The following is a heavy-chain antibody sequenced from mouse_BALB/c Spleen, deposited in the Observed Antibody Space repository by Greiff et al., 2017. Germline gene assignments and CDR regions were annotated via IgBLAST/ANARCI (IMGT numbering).Heavy chain of an antibody. V-gene: IGHV1-18*01. J-gene: IGHJ3*01. Sequence: EVQLQESGPELVKPGASVKIPCKASGYTFTDYNMDWVKQSHGKSLEWIGDINPNNGGTIYNQKFKGKATLTVDKSSSTAYMELRSLTSEDTAVYYCARVGYYGSSSAWFAYWGQGTLVTVSA. CDR1: GYTFTDYN. CDR3: ARVGYYGSSSAWFAY. CDR2: INPNNGGT. D-gene: IGHD1-1*01.